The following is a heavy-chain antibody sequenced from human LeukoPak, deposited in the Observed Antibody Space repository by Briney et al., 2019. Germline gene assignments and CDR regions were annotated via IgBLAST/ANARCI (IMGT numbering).Heavy chain of an antibody. Sequence: ASVKVSCKASGYTFTDYYIHWVRLAPGQGLEWMGWINPNSGGTKYAQKLQDWVTMTRDSSISTAYMEVSSLRSDDTAVYYCARGLAAAGAHDAFDIWGQGTVVAVSS. V-gene: IGHV1-2*04. D-gene: IGHD6-13*01. CDR2: INPNSGGT. CDR1: GYTFTDYY. CDR3: ARGLAAAGAHDAFDI. J-gene: IGHJ3*02.